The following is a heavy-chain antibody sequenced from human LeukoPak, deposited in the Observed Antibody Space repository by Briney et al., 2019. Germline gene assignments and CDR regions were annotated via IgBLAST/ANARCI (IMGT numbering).Heavy chain of an antibody. CDR2: INHSGST. CDR3: ARSYYDFWSGYYKQRYYFDY. V-gene: IGHV4-34*01. J-gene: IGHJ4*02. Sequence: PSETLSLTCAVYGGSFSGYYWSWIRQPPGKGLEWIGEINHSGSTNYNPSLKSRVTISVDTSKNQFSLKLSSVTAADTAVYYCARSYYDFWSGYYKQRYYFDYWGKGTLVTVSS. D-gene: IGHD3-3*01. CDR1: GGSFSGYY.